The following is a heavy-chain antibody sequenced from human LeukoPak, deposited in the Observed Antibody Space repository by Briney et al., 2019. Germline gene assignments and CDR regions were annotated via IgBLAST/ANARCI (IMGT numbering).Heavy chain of an antibody. Sequence: SETLSLTCTVPGGSISSGAYYWSWIRQHPGRGLEWIGYIYFSGSTYYNPSLKSRLTISVDTSKNHFSLKLTSVTAADTAVYYCARGGGYGDYFDYWGQGTLVTVSS. CDR1: GGSISSGAYY. V-gene: IGHV4-31*03. CDR2: IYFSGST. CDR3: ARGGGYGDYFDY. J-gene: IGHJ4*02. D-gene: IGHD4-17*01.